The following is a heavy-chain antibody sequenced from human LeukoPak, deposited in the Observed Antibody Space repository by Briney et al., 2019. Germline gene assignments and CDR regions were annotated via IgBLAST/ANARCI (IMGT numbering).Heavy chain of an antibody. CDR3: ARAGRRYYGSGSSSYYFDY. V-gene: IGHV4-34*01. Sequence: PGGSLRLSCAASGFTLSSYAMSWVRQPPGKGLEWIGEINHSGSTNYNPSLKSRVTISVDTSKNQFSLKLSSVTAADTAVYYCARAGRRYYGSGSSSYYFDYWGQGTLVTVSS. CDR1: GFTLSSYA. D-gene: IGHD3-10*01. CDR2: INHSGST. J-gene: IGHJ4*02.